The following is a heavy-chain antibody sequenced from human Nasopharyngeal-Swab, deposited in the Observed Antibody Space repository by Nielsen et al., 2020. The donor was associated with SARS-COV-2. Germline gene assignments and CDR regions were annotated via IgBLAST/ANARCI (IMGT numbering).Heavy chain of an antibody. D-gene: IGHD2-2*01. CDR3: ARGSPPGVVPAALGVIFYYYYYMDV. J-gene: IGHJ6*03. Sequence: SETLSLTCTVSGGSISSSSYYWSWIRQPPGKGLEWIGEINHSGSTNYNPSLKSRVTISVDTSKNQFSLKLSSVTAADTAVYYCARGSPPGVVPAALGVIFYYYYYMDVWGKGTTVTVSS. CDR2: INHSGST. CDR1: GGSISSSSYY. V-gene: IGHV4-39*07.